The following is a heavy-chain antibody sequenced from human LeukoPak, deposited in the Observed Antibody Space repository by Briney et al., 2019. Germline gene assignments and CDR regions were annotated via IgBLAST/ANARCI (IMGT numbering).Heavy chain of an antibody. CDR3: ARDLGSMVRGVVVGGVVFN. CDR2: ISSRSGYI. CDR1: GFTFSNYN. V-gene: IGHV3-21*01. Sequence: PGGSLRLSCAASGFTFSNYNMNWVRQAPGKGLEWVSSISSRSGYIYYADSVKGRFTISRDNAKNSLYLQMNSLRAEDTAVYYCARDLGSMVRGVVVGGVVFNWGQGTLVTVSS. J-gene: IGHJ4*02. D-gene: IGHD3-10*01.